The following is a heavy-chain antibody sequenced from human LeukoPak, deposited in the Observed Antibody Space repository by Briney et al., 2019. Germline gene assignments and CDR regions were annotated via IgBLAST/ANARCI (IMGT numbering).Heavy chain of an antibody. CDR1: GYTFTSYG. Sequence: ASVKVSCKASGYTFTSYGISWVRQAPGQGLEWMGWISAYNGNTNYAQKLQGRVTMTTDTSTSTAYMELRSLRSDDTAVYYCARATGEQLWSHGPGWLDPWGQGTLVTVSS. CDR2: ISAYNGNT. J-gene: IGHJ5*02. V-gene: IGHV1-18*04. CDR3: ARATGEQLWSHGPGWLDP. D-gene: IGHD5-18*01.